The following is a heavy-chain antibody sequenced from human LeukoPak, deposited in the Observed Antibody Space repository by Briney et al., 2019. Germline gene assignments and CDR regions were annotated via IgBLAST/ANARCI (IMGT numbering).Heavy chain of an antibody. D-gene: IGHD1-1*01. CDR1: GYTLTELS. V-gene: IGHV1-24*01. CDR3: ATESPYNWSDETWFDP. J-gene: IGHJ5*02. CDR2: FDPEDGET. Sequence: ASVKVSCKVSGYTLTELSMHWVRQAPGKGLEWMGRFDPEDGETIYAQKFQGRVTMTEDTSTDTSYMELSSLTSEDTAVYYCATESPYNWSDETWFDPWGQGTLVTVSS.